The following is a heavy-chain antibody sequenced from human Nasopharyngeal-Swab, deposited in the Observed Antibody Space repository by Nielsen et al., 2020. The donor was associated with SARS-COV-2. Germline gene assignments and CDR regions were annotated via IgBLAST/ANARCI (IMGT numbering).Heavy chain of an antibody. J-gene: IGHJ4*02. Sequence: GESLKISCAASGFTFSSYAMHWVRQAPGKGLEWVTFISYDGNNKYYTDYVKGRFTISRGSSNTLYLQMNSLRIEDTAIYYCARARFDSNWSDFDYWGQGTLVTVSS. CDR2: ISYDGNNK. V-gene: IGHV3-30-3*01. CDR3: ARARFDSNWSDFDY. CDR1: GFTFSSYA. D-gene: IGHD6-13*01.